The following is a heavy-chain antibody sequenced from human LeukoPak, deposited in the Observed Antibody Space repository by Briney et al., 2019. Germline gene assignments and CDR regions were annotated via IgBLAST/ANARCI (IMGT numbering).Heavy chain of an antibody. CDR1: GGSFSGYY. CDR3: ASYKRAPAAIDY. Sequence: SETPSLTCAVYGGSFSGYYWSWIRQPPGKGLEWIGEINHSGSTNYNPSLKNRVTISVDTSKNQFSLKLSSVTAADTAVYYCASYKRAPAAIDYWGQGTLVTVSS. J-gene: IGHJ4*02. D-gene: IGHD2-2*01. V-gene: IGHV4-34*01. CDR2: INHSGST.